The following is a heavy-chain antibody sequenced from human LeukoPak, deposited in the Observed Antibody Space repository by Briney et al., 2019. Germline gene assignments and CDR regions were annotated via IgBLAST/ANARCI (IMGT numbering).Heavy chain of an antibody. CDR1: GGSIGTYY. Sequence: SETLSLTCTVSGGSIGTYYWSWIRQPPGKGLEWVGYIYKSGSTNYNPSLRSRVTISVDTSKNQFSLKLSSVTAADTAVYYCARADMVRGVMYPFDYWGQGTLVTVSS. CDR2: IYKSGST. V-gene: IGHV4-59*01. D-gene: IGHD3-10*01. J-gene: IGHJ4*02. CDR3: ARADMVRGVMYPFDY.